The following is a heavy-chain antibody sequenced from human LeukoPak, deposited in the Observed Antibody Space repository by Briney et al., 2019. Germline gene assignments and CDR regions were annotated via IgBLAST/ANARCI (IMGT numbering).Heavy chain of an antibody. CDR3: AKDSSREQWLTTYYFDY. D-gene: IGHD6-19*01. V-gene: IGHV3-23*01. CDR2: ISGSGGST. Sequence: GGSLRLSCAASGFTFSSYAMSWVRQAPGKRLEWVSAISGSGGSTYYADSVKGRFTISRDNSKNTLYLQMNSLRAEDTAVYYCAKDSSREQWLTTYYFDYWGQGTLVTVSS. CDR1: GFTFSSYA. J-gene: IGHJ4*02.